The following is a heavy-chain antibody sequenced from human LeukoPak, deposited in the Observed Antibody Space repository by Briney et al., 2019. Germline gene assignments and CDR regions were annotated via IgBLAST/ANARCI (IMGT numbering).Heavy chain of an antibody. D-gene: IGHD6-13*01. Sequence: GGSLRLSCAASGFTFSSYGMHWVRQAPGKGLEWVAVIWYDGSNKYYADSVKGRFTISRDNSKNTLYLQMNSLRAEDTAVYYCARDVEVAAAGPCGMDVWGQGTTVTVSS. CDR2: IWYDGSNK. V-gene: IGHV3-33*01. CDR3: ARDVEVAAAGPCGMDV. J-gene: IGHJ6*02. CDR1: GFTFSSYG.